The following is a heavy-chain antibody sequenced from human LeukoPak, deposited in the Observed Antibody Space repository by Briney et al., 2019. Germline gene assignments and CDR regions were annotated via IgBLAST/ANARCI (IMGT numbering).Heavy chain of an antibody. V-gene: IGHV3-30*02. D-gene: IGHD2-21*01. Sequence: GGSLRLSGAASGFTFSSYGMHWVRQAPGKGLEWVAFIRYDGSNKYYADSVKGRFTISRDNSKNTLYLQMNSLRAEDTAVYYCAKDVGDVVVIAINYWGQGTLVTVSS. CDR1: GFTFSSYG. CDR2: IRYDGSNK. CDR3: AKDVGDVVVIAINY. J-gene: IGHJ4*02.